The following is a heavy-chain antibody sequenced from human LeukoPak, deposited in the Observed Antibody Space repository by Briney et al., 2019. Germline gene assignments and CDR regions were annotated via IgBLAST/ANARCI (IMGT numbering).Heavy chain of an antibody. J-gene: IGHJ4*02. D-gene: IGHD1-26*01. Sequence: SVKVSCKASGGTFSSYAISWVRRAPGQGLEWMGGIIPIFGTANYAQKFQGRVTITADESTSTAYMELSSLRSEDTAVYYCARDGGGSYYFFGYWGQGTLVTVSS. CDR1: GGTFSSYA. CDR2: IIPIFGTA. V-gene: IGHV1-69*13. CDR3: ARDGGGSYYFFGY.